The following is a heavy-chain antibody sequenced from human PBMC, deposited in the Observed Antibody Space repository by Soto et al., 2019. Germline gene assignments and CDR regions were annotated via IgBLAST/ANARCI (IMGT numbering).Heavy chain of an antibody. CDR1: GFTFSSSA. Sequence: LRLSCAASGFTFSSSAMSWVRQVPGKGLEWVSAISGSGTTTHYADSVKDRFTISRDNSKDTLYLQMNSLRADDTAVYYCAKDYYGHSGRPFFFDSWGLGTLVTAPQ. V-gene: IGHV3-23*01. J-gene: IGHJ4*02. CDR2: ISGSGTTT. D-gene: IGHD3-3*01. CDR3: AKDYYGHSGRPFFFDS.